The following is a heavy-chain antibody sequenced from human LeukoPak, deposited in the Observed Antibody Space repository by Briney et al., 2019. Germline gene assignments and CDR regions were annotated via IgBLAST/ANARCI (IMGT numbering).Heavy chain of an antibody. V-gene: IGHV4-4*07. Sequence: SETLSLTCTLSGGSVSNYYWSWIRRPAGKGLEWIGRIHTSGSTIYDPSLKSRVTMSVDTSKSQFSLKLSSVTAADTAVYYCARMVGATRCDIWGQGTMVTVSS. J-gene: IGHJ3*02. CDR2: IHTSGST. CDR1: GGSVSNYY. CDR3: ARMVGATRCDI. D-gene: IGHD1-26*01.